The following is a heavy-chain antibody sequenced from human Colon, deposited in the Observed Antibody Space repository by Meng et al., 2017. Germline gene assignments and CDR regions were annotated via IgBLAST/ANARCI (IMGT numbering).Heavy chain of an antibody. D-gene: IGHD1-26*01. J-gene: IGHJ4*02. Sequence: QVQLVQSGAEVKKPGALVRVSCKASGYTFTALDINWVRQATGQGLEWMGWIKPNSGETGYAQKFQGRFTMTRDTSISTFYMELSSLTSDDTAVYYCARGIWEGFDYWGQGALVTVSS. CDR1: GYTFTALD. CDR2: IKPNSGET. V-gene: IGHV1-8*01. CDR3: ARGIWEGFDY.